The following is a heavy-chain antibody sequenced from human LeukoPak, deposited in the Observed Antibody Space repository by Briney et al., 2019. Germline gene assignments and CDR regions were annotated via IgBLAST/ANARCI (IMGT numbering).Heavy chain of an antibody. CDR2: ISSSGSTI. CDR1: GFTFSSYS. D-gene: IGHD6-19*01. CDR3: ARLSSSGWYEDY. Sequence: GGSLRLSCAASGFTFSSYSMNWVRQAPGKGLEWVSYISSSGSTIYYADSVKGRFTISRDNAKNSLYVQINSLRAEDTAVYYCARLSSSGWYEDYWGQGTLVTVSS. V-gene: IGHV3-48*04. J-gene: IGHJ4*02.